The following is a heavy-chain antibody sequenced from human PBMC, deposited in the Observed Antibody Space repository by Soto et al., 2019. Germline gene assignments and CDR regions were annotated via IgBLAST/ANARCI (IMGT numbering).Heavy chain of an antibody. J-gene: IGHJ4*02. CDR1: GFTFSNYG. D-gene: IGHD1-26*01. Sequence: GGSLRLSCAASGFTFSNYGMHWVRQAPGKGLEWVAIIWHDGNNKYYADSVRGRFIISRDNSKNRLYLQMNSLKTEDTAVYYCTTEMGAVDWGQGTLVTVSS. V-gene: IGHV3-33*01. CDR3: TTEMGAVD. CDR2: IWHDGNNK.